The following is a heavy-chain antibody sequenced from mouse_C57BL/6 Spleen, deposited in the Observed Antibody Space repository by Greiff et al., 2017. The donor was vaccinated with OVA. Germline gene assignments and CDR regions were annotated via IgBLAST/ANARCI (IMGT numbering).Heavy chain of an antibody. Sequence: QVQLKQPGAELVMPGASVKLSCKASGYTFTSYWMHWVKQRPGQGLEWIGEIDPSDSYTNYNQKFKGKSTLTVDKSSSTAYMQLSSLTSEDSAVYYCARKKDVGFDYWGQGTTLTVSS. J-gene: IGHJ2*01. CDR1: GYTFTSYW. CDR2: IDPSDSYT. CDR3: ARKKDVGFDY. V-gene: IGHV1-69*01.